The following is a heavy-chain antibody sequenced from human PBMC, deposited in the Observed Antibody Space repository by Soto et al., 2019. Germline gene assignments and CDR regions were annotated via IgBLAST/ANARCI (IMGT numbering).Heavy chain of an antibody. J-gene: IGHJ5*02. CDR2: IYYSGST. CDR1: GGSISRGGYY. V-gene: IGHV4-31*03. Sequence: QVQLQESGPGLVKPSQTLSLTCTVSGGSISRGGYYWTWIRQHPGKGLEWIGYIYYSGSTYYNSSIISRRTISLATSKHQFPLKLSSATAADTAVYYCARSVFPWGQGTLVTVSS. CDR3: ARSVFP.